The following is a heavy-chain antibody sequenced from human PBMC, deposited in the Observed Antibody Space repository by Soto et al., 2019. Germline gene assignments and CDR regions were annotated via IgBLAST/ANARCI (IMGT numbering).Heavy chain of an antibody. CDR1: GFTFSSYG. V-gene: IGHV3-23*01. Sequence: GGSLRLSCAASGFTFSSYGMTWVRQAPGKGLEWLSTIRGSGGGTTYADSVQGRSTISRDNSKNTLYLQMKSLRADDTAVYYCAKGEAAAASSYFDYWGQGTLVTVSS. D-gene: IGHD6-13*01. CDR3: AKGEAAAASSYFDY. CDR2: IRGSGGGT. J-gene: IGHJ4*02.